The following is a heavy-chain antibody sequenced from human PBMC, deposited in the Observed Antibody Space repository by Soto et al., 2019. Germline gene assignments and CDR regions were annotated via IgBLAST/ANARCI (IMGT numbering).Heavy chain of an antibody. CDR1: GGSIRSSGYY. J-gene: IGHJ4*02. CDR3: ARHATYCSSNSCYEFDF. CDR2: IFHSGST. V-gene: IGHV4-39*01. D-gene: IGHD2-2*01. Sequence: QLQLQESGPGLLKPSETLSLTCTVSGGSIRSSGYYWGWIRRPPGMGLEWIGSIFHSGSTLYTPSLNGRVTISVDTSKNQFSLKMTSVNAADTAVYYCARHATYCSSNSCYEFDFWGQGSLVTVSS.